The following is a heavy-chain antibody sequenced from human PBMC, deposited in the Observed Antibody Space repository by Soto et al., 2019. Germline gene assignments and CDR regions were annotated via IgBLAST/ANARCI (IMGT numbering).Heavy chain of an antibody. J-gene: IGHJ6*02. CDR3: AKDPWELSYDSSGYYGNYGMDV. CDR2: ISYDGSNK. V-gene: IGHV3-30*18. CDR1: GFTFSSYG. D-gene: IGHD3-22*01. Sequence: QVQLVESGGGVVQPGRSLRLSCAASGFTFSSYGMHWVRQAPGKGLEWVAVISYDGSNKYYADSVKGRFTISRDNSKNTLYLQMNSLRAEDTAVYYCAKDPWELSYDSSGYYGNYGMDVWGQGTTVTVSS.